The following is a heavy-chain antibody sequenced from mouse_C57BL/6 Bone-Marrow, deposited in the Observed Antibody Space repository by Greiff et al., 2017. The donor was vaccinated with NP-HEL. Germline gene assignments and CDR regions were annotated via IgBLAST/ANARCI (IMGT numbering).Heavy chain of an antibody. CDR3: AREGDYYYAAWFAY. V-gene: IGHV5-4*01. Sequence: EVKLVESGGGLVKPGGSLKLSCAASGFTFSSYAMSWVRQTPEKRLEWVATISDGGSYTYYPDNVKGRFTISRDNAKNNLYLQMSHLKSEDTAMYYCAREGDYYYAAWFAYWGQGTLVTVSA. CDR2: ISDGGSYT. J-gene: IGHJ3*01. D-gene: IGHD2-4*01. CDR1: GFTFSSYA.